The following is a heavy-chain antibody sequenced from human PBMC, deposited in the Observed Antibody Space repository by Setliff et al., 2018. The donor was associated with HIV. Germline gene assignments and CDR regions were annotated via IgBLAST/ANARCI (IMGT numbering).Heavy chain of an antibody. D-gene: IGHD5-12*01. V-gene: IGHV4-39*01. CDR1: GGSIISDIFY. Sequence: PSETLSLTCSVSGGSIISDIFYWGWIRQPPGKGLEWIGSIYPGSTKCNPSLRSRLTISLDSPTNQFSVALSSVTAADTAMYYCARYTVGSMVDYWGPGTLVTVSS. CDR3: ARYTVGSMVDY. CDR2: IYPGST. J-gene: IGHJ4*02.